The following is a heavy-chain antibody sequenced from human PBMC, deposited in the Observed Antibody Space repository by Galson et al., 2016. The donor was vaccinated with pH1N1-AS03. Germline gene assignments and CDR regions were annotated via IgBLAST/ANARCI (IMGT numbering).Heavy chain of an antibody. Sequence: SLRLSCAASGFAFRTYAMSWVRQPPGKGLEWVSALSGDGASTCHADSVKGRFIISRDISKSTGYLQMNSLRAEDTAVYYCAKESSGLTGYFDFWGQGVLVTVSS. CDR1: GFAFRTYA. D-gene: IGHD3-10*01. CDR2: LSGDGAST. J-gene: IGHJ4*02. V-gene: IGHV3-23*01. CDR3: AKESSGLTGYFDF.